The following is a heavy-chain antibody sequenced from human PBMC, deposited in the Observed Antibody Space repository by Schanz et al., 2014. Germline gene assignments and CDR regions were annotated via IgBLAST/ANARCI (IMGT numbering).Heavy chain of an antibody. V-gene: IGHV1-69*01. CDR1: GGTFSSYA. J-gene: IGHJ6*02. CDR2: VIRILGTA. D-gene: IGHD6-13*01. Sequence: SCKASGGTFSSYAINWVRQAPGQGPEWMGGVIRILGTANYAQKFQGRVTITADESSSTYYRERSSQRSEEEAVYYCARGRAVLGMKDVWSQRNTEIVS. CDR3: ARGRAVLGMKDV.